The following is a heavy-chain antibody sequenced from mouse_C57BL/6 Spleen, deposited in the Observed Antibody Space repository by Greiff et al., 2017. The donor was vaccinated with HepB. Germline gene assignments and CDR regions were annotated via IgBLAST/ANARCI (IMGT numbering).Heavy chain of an antibody. V-gene: IGHV2-2*01. D-gene: IGHD1-1*01. CDR2: IWSGGST. Sequence: VMLVESGPGLVQPSQSLSITCTVSGFSLTSYGVHWVRQSPGKGLEWLGVIWSGGSTDYNAAFISRLSISKDNSKSQVFFKMNSLQADDTAIYYCARNKEPLTHAMDYWGQGTSVTVSS. CDR1: GFSLTSYG. CDR3: ARNKEPLTHAMDY. J-gene: IGHJ4*01.